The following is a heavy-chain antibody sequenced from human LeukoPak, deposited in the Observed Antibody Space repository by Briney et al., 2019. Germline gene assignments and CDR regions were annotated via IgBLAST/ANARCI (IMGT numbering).Heavy chain of an antibody. D-gene: IGHD2-2*01. CDR2: IYTSGST. J-gene: IGHJ6*02. V-gene: IGHV4-4*07. CDR1: GGYISSYY. Sequence: PSETLSLTCTVSGGYISSYYWSWIRQPAGKGLEWIGRIYTSGSTHYNPSLKSRVTMSVDTSKNQFSLKLSSVTAADTAVYYCASSPAYYYYGMDVWGQGTTVTVSS. CDR3: ASSPAYYYYGMDV.